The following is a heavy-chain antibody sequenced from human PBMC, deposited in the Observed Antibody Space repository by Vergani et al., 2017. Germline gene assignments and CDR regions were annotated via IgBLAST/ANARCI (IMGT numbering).Heavy chain of an antibody. D-gene: IGHD3-10*01. Sequence: QVQLQESGPGLVKPSETLSLTCTVSSYSISSGYYWGWIRQPAGKGLEWIGRIYTSESTNYNPSLKSRVTILVDRSKSQLSLKLTSVTAGDTAVYFCARELSYYYGSGSDDYNPYYYEGMDVWGPGTTVTVSS. J-gene: IGHJ6*02. CDR2: IYTSEST. CDR3: ARELSYYYGSGSDDYNPYYYEGMDV. CDR1: SYSISSGYY. V-gene: IGHV4-61*02.